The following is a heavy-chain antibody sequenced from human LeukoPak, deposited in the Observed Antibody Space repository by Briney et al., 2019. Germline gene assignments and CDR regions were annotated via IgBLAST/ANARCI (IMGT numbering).Heavy chain of an antibody. V-gene: IGHV1-69*02. J-gene: IGHJ4*02. Sequence: VASVKVSCKASGGTFSSYTISWVRQAPGQGLEWMGRIIPILGIANYAQKFQGRVTITADKSTSTAYMELSSLRSEDTAVYYCARSTYYDFWSGYYFDYWGQGTLVTVSS. CDR3: ARSTYYDFWSGYYFDY. D-gene: IGHD3-3*01. CDR2: IIPILGIA. CDR1: GGTFSSYT.